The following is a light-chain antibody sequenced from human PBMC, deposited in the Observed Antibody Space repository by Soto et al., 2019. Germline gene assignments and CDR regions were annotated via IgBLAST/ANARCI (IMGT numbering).Light chain of an antibody. CDR2: GAS. J-gene: IGKJ3*01. Sequence: EIVLTQSPGTVSLSPGERATLSCRASQSVSSSYLAWYQQKPGQAPRLLIYGASSRATGIPDRFSGSGSGTDFTLTISRLEPEDFAVYYCQQYGSSPPTFGPGTKVDIK. CDR3: QQYGSSPPT. V-gene: IGKV3-20*01. CDR1: QSVSSSY.